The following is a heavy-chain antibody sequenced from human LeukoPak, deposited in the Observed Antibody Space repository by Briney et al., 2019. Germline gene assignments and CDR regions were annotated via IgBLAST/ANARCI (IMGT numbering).Heavy chain of an antibody. Sequence: GASVKVSCKASGYTFTGYYMHWVRQAPGQGLEWMGWINPNSGGTNYAQKFQGRVTMTRDTSISTAYMELSRLRSDDTAVYYCARGFNYYDSSGYYNTYYMDVWGKGTRSPSP. CDR1: GYTFTGYY. V-gene: IGHV1-2*02. CDR3: ARGFNYYDSSGYYNTYYMDV. J-gene: IGHJ6*03. CDR2: INPNSGGT. D-gene: IGHD3-22*01.